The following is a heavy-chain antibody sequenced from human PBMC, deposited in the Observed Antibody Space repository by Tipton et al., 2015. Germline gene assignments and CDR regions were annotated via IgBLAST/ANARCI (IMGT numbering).Heavy chain of an antibody. J-gene: IGHJ4*02. Sequence: TLSLTCTVSGGSLSSGSYYWSWIRQPPGKGLEWIGYIYYRGSTNYNPSLKSRVTISLDTSKNQFSLKLNSVTAADTAVYYCARGLLLWFGMSVYWGRGTLVTVSS. CDR1: GGSLSSGSYY. CDR3: ARGLLLWFGMSVY. D-gene: IGHD3-10*01. V-gene: IGHV4-61*01. CDR2: IYYRGST.